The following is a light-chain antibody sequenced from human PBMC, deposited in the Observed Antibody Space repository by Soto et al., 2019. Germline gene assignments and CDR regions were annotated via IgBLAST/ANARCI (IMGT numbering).Light chain of an antibody. CDR2: DTF. J-gene: IGKJ1*01. CDR3: QQRADWPWT. Sequence: IVLTQSPATLSFSPGERATLSCRASQNIAIYLAWYQQKSGQSPRLLIYDTFNRAPGIPDRFSGSGSGTDFTLTTSSLEPEDCPVYYRQQRADWPWTFGQGTTVEIK. V-gene: IGKV3-11*01. CDR1: QNIAIY.